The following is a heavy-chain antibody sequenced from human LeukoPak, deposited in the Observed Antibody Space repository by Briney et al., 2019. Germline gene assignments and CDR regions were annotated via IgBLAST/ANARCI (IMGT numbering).Heavy chain of an antibody. Sequence: GGSLRLSCAASGFTVSSNYMSWVRQAPGKGLEWVSVIYSDGSTYYADSVKGRFTISRDNSKNTLYLQMNSLRAEDTAVYYCAKLLCSSTSCYPDAFDIWGQGTMVTVSS. J-gene: IGHJ3*02. CDR3: AKLLCSSTSCYPDAFDI. CDR1: GFTVSSNY. D-gene: IGHD2-2*01. V-gene: IGHV3-53*01. CDR2: IYSDGST.